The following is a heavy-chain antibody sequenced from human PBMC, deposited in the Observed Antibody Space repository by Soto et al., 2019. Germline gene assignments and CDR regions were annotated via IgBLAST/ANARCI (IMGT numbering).Heavy chain of an antibody. V-gene: IGHV1-18*01. Sequence: GASVKVSCKASGYTFTSYGISWVRQAPGQGLEWMGWISAYNGNTDYAQKLQGRVTMTTNTSMSTAYMELSSLRSEDTAVYYCARGLVAATLDNWFDPWGQGTLVTVSS. CDR3: ARGLVAATLDNWFDP. CDR2: ISAYNGNT. D-gene: IGHD2-15*01. J-gene: IGHJ5*02. CDR1: GYTFTSYG.